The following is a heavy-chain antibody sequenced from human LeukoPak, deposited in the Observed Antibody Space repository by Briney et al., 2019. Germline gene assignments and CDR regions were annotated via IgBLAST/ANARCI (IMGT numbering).Heavy chain of an antibody. CDR3: ARGYSSGWYQDAFDI. V-gene: IGHV4-61*02. D-gene: IGHD6-19*01. CDR1: GGSISSGSYY. CDR2: IYTSGST. J-gene: IGHJ3*02. Sequence: PSQTLSLTCTVSGGSISSGSYYWSWIPQPGGKGLEWFGRIYTSGSTNYNPSLKSRVTISVDTSKNQFSLKLSSVTAADTAVYYCARGYSSGWYQDAFDIWGQGTMVTVSS.